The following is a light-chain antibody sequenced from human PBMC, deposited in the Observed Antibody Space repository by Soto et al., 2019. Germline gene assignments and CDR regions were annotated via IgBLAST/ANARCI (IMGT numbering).Light chain of an antibody. CDR3: QHYVLGLT. Sequence: EIVLTQSPGTLSLSPGERATLSCRTSQSISSSYLAWYQQKPGQAHRLLIYAGSSRATGIPDRFSGSGSGTDFTLTVSRLAPEDFAIYYCQHYVLGLTFGRGTKVDIK. CDR1: QSISSSY. CDR2: AGS. V-gene: IGKV3-20*01. J-gene: IGKJ3*01.